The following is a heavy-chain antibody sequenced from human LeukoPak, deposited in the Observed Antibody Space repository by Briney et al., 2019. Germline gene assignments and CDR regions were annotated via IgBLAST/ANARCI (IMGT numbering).Heavy chain of an antibody. D-gene: IGHD6-19*01. CDR1: GFTFSSYA. CDR3: AKQDIRSSAWYD. J-gene: IGHJ4*02. Sequence: GGSLRLSCAASGFTFSSYAMSWVRQAPGQGLEWVSAISDSGGNTYYADSVKGRFTISRDNSKNTLYLQMDSLRAEDTAVYYCAKQDIRSSAWYDWGQGTLVTVSS. V-gene: IGHV3-23*01. CDR2: ISDSGGNT.